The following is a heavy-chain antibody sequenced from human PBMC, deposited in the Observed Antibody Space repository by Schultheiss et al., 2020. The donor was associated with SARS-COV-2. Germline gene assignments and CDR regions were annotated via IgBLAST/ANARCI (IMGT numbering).Heavy chain of an antibody. J-gene: IGHJ4*02. CDR3: LRDTYYYGTYFDF. Sequence: GSLRLSCAASGFTFSSYAMSWVRQAPGKGLEWVSAISGSGGNTYYADSVKGRFTISRDNSSNTLYLQMSSLRPEDAAVYFCLRDTYYYGTYFDFWGQGTLVTVSS. CDR2: ISGSGGNT. CDR1: GFTFSSYA. V-gene: IGHV3-23*01. D-gene: IGHD3-10*01.